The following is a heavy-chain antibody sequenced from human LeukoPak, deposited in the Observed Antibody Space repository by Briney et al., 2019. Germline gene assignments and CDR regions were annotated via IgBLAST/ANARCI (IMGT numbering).Heavy chain of an antibody. CDR2: MNPNSGNT. V-gene: IGHV1-8*01. Sequence: ASVKVSCKASGYTFTSYDINWVRQATGQGLEWMGWMNPNSGNTGYAQKFQGRVTMTRNTSISTAYKELSSLRSEDTAVYYCARGREMAPTYYFDYWGQGTLVTVSS. CDR3: ARGREMAPTYYFDY. CDR1: GYTFTSYD. J-gene: IGHJ4*02. D-gene: IGHD5-24*01.